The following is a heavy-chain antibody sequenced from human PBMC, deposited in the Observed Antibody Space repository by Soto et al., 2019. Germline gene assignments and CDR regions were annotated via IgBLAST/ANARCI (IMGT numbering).Heavy chain of an antibody. D-gene: IGHD6-19*01. CDR3: AYSSGWWRLDV. V-gene: IGHV4-4*02. CDR2: KHHSGST. CDR1: GGSINNGYW. Sequence: QVHLQESGPGLVKPSGTLSLTCGVSGGSINNGYWWTWVRQPPGKGLEWIGEKHHSGSTNYNLSLKSRFSISLDKSKNQFSLILSSVTAADTAVYYCAYSSGWWRLDVWGQGTTVTVSS. J-gene: IGHJ6*02.